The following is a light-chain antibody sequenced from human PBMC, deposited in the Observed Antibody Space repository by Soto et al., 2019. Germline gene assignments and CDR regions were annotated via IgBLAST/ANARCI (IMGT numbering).Light chain of an antibody. CDR3: GRWDSRLSTYV. CDR2: DNN. V-gene: IGLV1-51*01. Sequence: QAVLTQPPSVSAAPGQQVTISCSRSSSNIGNDYVSWYQQLPGTAPKLLIYDNNKRAAGIPDRFSGSESGTSATLDITGLQTGDEADYYCGRWDSRLSTYVFGTGTKVTVL. CDR1: SSNIGNDY. J-gene: IGLJ1*01.